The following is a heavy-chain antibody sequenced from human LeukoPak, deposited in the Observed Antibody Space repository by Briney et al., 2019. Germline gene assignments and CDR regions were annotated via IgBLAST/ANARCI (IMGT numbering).Heavy chain of an antibody. Sequence: PSETLSLTCAVYGGSFSGYYWSWIRQPPGKGLDWSWEINHSGSTNYNPSLKSRVTISVDTSKNQFSLKLSSVTAADTAVYYCASSYFPAGVYYFDYWGQGTLVTVSS. D-gene: IGHD7-27*01. V-gene: IGHV4-34*01. CDR3: ASSYFPAGVYYFDY. CDR1: GGSFSGYY. J-gene: IGHJ4*02. CDR2: INHSGST.